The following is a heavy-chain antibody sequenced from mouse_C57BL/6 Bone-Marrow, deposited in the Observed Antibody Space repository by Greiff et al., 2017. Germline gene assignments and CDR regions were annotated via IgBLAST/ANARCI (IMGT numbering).Heavy chain of an antibody. CDR1: GFNINNTY. CDR2: IDPANGNT. Sequence: EVQLQQSVAELVRPGASVKLSCTASGFNINNTYMHWVKQRPEQGLEWIGRIDPANGNTKYAPKFQGKATITADPPSNTAYLQLSSLTSEDSAIYYCARGAMDYWGQGTSVTVAS. J-gene: IGHJ4*01. V-gene: IGHV14-3*01. CDR3: ARGAMDY.